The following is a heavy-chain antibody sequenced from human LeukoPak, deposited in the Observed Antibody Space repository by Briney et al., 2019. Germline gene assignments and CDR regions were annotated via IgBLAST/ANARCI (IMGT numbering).Heavy chain of an antibody. J-gene: IGHJ6*02. D-gene: IGHD2-15*01. Sequence: ASVKVSCKASGYTFTGCYMHWVRQAPGQGLEWMGWINPNSGGTNYAQKFQGRVTMTRDTSISTAYMELSRLRSDDTAVYYCARDELKRYCSGGSCYKSKPSSPRMDVWGQGTTVTVSS. CDR2: INPNSGGT. V-gene: IGHV1-2*02. CDR3: ARDELKRYCSGGSCYKSKPSSPRMDV. CDR1: GYTFTGCY.